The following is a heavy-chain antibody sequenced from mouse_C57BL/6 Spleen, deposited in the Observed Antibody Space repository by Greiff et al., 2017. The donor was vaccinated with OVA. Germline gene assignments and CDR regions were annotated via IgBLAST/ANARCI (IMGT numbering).Heavy chain of an antibody. D-gene: IGHD1-1*01. CDR1: GFTFSSYA. V-gene: IGHV5-4*01. J-gene: IGHJ2*01. CDR3: ARDGTTVVANYFDY. Sequence: EVQVVESGGGLVKPGGSLKLSCAASGFTFSSYAMSWVRQTPEKRLEWVATISDGGSYTYYPDNVKGRFTISRDNAKNNLYLQMSHLKSEDTAMYYCARDGTTVVANYFDYWGQGTTRTVAS. CDR2: ISDGGSYT.